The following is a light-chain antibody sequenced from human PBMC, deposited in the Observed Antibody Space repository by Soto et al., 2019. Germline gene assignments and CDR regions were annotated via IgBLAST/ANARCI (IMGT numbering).Light chain of an antibody. CDR2: LGS. V-gene: IGKV2-28*01. J-gene: IGKJ3*01. Sequence: DIVMTQSPLSLAVTPGEPASISCRSSQSLLHSNGYDYLDWYVEKPGQSPQLLIYLGSYRASGVPERFSGSGSGTDFTLKISRVEAEDVGVYYCMQALQNPFGFGPGTKVDIK. CDR3: MQALQNPFG. CDR1: QSLLHSNGYDY.